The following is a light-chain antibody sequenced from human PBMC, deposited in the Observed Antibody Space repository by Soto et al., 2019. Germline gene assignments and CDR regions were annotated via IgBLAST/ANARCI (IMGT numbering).Light chain of an antibody. CDR1: SNYIGGYNY. CDR3: SSYTSSSTL. V-gene: IGLV2-14*01. Sequence: QSVLTQPASVSGSPGQSITISCTGTSNYIGGYNYVSWYQQHPGKAPKLMIYAVTDRPSGVSSRFSGSKSGNTASLTISGLQAEDEADYYCSSYTSSSTLFGTGTKVTVL. CDR2: AVT. J-gene: IGLJ1*01.